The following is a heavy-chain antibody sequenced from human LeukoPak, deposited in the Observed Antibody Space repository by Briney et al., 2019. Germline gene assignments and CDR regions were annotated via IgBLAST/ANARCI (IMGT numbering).Heavy chain of an antibody. CDR2: IYHSGST. J-gene: IGHJ4*02. V-gene: IGHV4-38-2*02. D-gene: IGHD3-10*01. CDR1: GYSISSGYY. CDR3: ASTYYYGSGSYLLGY. Sequence: SETLSLTCTVSGYSISSGYYWGWIRQPPGRGLEWIGSIYHSGSTYYNPSLKSRVTISVDTSKNQFSLKLSSVTAADTAVYYCASTYYYGSGSYLLGYWGQGTLVTVSS.